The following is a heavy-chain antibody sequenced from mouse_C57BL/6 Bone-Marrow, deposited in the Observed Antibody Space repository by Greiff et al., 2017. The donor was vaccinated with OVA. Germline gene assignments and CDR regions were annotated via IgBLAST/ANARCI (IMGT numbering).Heavy chain of an antibody. CDR1: GFSFNTYA. J-gene: IGHJ4*01. V-gene: IGHV10-1*01. CDR3: VRHYYGSRDYAMDY. D-gene: IGHD1-1*01. CDR2: IRSKSNNYAT. Sequence: EVKLVESGGGLVQPKGSLKLSCAASGFSFNTYAMNWVRQAPGKGLEWVARIRSKSNNYATYYADSVKDRFTISRDDSESMLYLQMNNLKTEDTAMYYGVRHYYGSRDYAMDYWGQGTSVTVSS.